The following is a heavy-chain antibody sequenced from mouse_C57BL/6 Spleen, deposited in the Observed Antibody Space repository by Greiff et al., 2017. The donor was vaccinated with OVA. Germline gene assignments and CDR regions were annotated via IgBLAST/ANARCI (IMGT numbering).Heavy chain of an antibody. V-gene: IGHV1-4*01. CDR3: ARSEYMGNPFAY. D-gene: IGHD2-1*01. CDR2: INPSSGYT. J-gene: IGHJ3*01. Sequence: VQLQQSGAELARPGASVKMPCKASGYTFTSYTMHWVKQRPGQGLEWIGYINPSSGYTKYNQKFKDKATLTADKSSSTAYMQLSSLTSEDSAVYYCARSEYMGNPFAYWGQGTLVTVSA. CDR1: GYTFTSYT.